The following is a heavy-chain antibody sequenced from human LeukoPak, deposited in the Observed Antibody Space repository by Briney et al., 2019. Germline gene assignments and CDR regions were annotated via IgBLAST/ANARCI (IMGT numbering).Heavy chain of an antibody. D-gene: IGHD3-3*01. CDR2: ICHSGST. J-gene: IGHJ3*02. V-gene: IGHV4-30-2*01. CDR3: ARASHTYYDFWSGYSPPNDAFDI. Sequence: SETLSLTCTVSGGSVSSGSYYWSWIRQPPGKGLEWIGYICHSGSTYYNPSLKSRVTISVDRSKNQFSLKLSSVTAADTAVYYCARASHTYYDFWSGYSPPNDAFDIWGQGTMVTVSS. CDR1: GGSVSSGSYY.